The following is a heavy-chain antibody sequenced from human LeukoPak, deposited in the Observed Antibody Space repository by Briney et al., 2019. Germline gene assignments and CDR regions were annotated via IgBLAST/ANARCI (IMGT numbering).Heavy chain of an antibody. V-gene: IGHV4-59*01. Sequence: SETLPLTCTVSSDSIGNYYWTWIRQSPGKRLEWLGYYSSTGDSEYNPSLKSRVTMSVDMSKNQFSLKLTSVTAADTAVYFCARGYHWNYGWFDPWGQGTLVTVSS. J-gene: IGHJ5*02. D-gene: IGHD1-7*01. CDR3: ARGYHWNYGWFDP. CDR2: YSSTGDS. CDR1: SDSIGNYY.